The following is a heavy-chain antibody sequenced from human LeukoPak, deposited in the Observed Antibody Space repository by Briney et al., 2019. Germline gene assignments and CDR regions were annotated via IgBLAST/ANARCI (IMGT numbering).Heavy chain of an antibody. J-gene: IGHJ5*02. CDR1: GYTFTSYD. D-gene: IGHD2-8*01. CDR2: MNPNSGNT. Sequence: ASVKVSCKASGYTFTSYDINWVRQATGQGLEWMGWMNPNSGNTGYAQKFQGRVTMTRNTSISTAYMELSSLRSEDTAVYYCARAPRGYCTNGVCYSSYNWFDPWGQGTLVTVSS. CDR3: ARAPRGYCTNGVCYSSYNWFDP. V-gene: IGHV1-8*01.